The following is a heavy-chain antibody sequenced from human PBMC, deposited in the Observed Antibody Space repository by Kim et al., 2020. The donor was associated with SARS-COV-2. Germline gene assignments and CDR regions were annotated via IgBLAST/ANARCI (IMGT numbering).Heavy chain of an antibody. CDR3: ARGEGIAVAGNY. CDR2: ISSSGSTI. D-gene: IGHD6-19*01. V-gene: IGHV3-48*03. J-gene: IGHJ4*02. Sequence: GGSLRLSCAASGFTFSSYEMNWVRQAPGKGLEWVSYISSSGSTIYYADSVKGRFTISRDNAKNSLYLQMNSLRAEDTAVYYCARGEGIAVAGNYWGQGTLVTVSS. CDR1: GFTFSSYE.